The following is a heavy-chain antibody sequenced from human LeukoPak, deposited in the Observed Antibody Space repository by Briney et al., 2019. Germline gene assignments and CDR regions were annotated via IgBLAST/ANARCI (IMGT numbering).Heavy chain of an antibody. CDR3: ASGHYYDSSGYVCSIGY. D-gene: IGHD3-22*01. J-gene: IGHJ4*02. CDR2: IYYSGST. Sequence: SETLSLTCTVSGGSISSSSYYWGWIRQPPGKGLEWIGSIYYSGSTYHNPSLKSRVAISVDTSKNQFSLKLSSVTAADTAVYYCASGHYYDSSGYVCSIGYWGQGTLVTASS. V-gene: IGHV4-39*01. CDR1: GGSISSSSYY.